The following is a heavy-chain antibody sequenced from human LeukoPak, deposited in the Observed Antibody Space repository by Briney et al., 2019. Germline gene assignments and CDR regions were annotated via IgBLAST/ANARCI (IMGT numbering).Heavy chain of an antibody. D-gene: IGHD1-1*01. J-gene: IGHJ4*02. CDR3: AREENWSLPDY. V-gene: IGHV3-21*01. CDR2: ISSSSSYI. CDR1: GFTFSSYR. Sequence: GGSLRLSCAASGFTFSSYRMNWVRQAPGKGLEWVSYISSSSSYIYYADSVKGRFTISRDNAKNSLYLQMNSLRAEDTAVYYCAREENWSLPDYWGQGTLVTVSS.